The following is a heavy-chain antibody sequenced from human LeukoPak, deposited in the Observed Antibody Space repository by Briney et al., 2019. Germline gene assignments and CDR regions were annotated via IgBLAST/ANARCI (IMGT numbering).Heavy chain of an antibody. J-gene: IGHJ4*02. CDR3: AKGRSGTYSPTWDY. CDR1: GFTFSSYW. D-gene: IGHD1-26*01. V-gene: IGHV3-23*01. CDR2: IVGSADST. Sequence: GGSLRLSCAASGFTFSSYWMSWVRQAPGKGLEWVSLIVGSADSTYTADSVKGRFTISRDNSKNTLYLQMDSLRAEDTALYYCAKGRSGTYSPTWDYWGQGTLVTVSS.